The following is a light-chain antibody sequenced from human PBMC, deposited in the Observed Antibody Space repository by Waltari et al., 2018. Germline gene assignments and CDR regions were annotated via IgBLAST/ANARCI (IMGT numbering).Light chain of an antibody. CDR3: QQRSNWPLT. V-gene: IGKV3-11*01. CDR1: QSVSSY. Sequence: EIVLTQSPATLSLSPGARATISCRASQSVSSYLAWSQQKPGQAPRLLIYAASNRATGIPARFSGSGSGTDFTLTISSLEPEDFAVYYCQQRSNWPLTFGGGTKVEIK. CDR2: AAS. J-gene: IGKJ4*01.